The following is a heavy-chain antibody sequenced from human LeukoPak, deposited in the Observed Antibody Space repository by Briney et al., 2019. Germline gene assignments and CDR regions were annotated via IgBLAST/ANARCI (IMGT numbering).Heavy chain of an antibody. J-gene: IGHJ4*02. V-gene: IGHV4-4*02. CDR1: GGSVASTNW. Sequence: SETLSLTCGVSGGSVASTNWWTWVRQPPGKGLEWIGEVHLDGTTNYNPSLKSRLTMSVDLSEYHISLTLTSVTAADTAVYYCAREGGFYRPLDYSGQGTLVTVSS. D-gene: IGHD3-3*01. CDR2: VHLDGTT. CDR3: AREGGFYRPLDY.